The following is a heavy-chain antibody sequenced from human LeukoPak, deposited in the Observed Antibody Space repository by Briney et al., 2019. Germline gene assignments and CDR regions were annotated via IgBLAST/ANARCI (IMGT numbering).Heavy chain of an antibody. J-gene: IGHJ4*02. D-gene: IGHD3-10*01. V-gene: IGHV1-8*03. CDR3: ARCGSGSWYYFDY. CDR2: MNPNSGNT. Sequence: ASVKVSCKASGYTCTSYDINWVRQATGQGLEWMGWMNPNSGNTGYAQKFQGRVTITRNTSISTAYMELSSLRSEDTAVYYCARCGSGSWYYFDYWGQGTLVTVSS. CDR1: GYTCTSYD.